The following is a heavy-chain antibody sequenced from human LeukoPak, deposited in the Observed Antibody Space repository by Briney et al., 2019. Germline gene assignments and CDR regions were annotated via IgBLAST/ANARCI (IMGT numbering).Heavy chain of an antibody. CDR3: ARGRTAITMVRGVKSYYFDY. D-gene: IGHD3-10*01. V-gene: IGHV4-30-2*01. J-gene: IGHJ4*02. CDR2: IYHSGST. CDR1: GGSISSGGYS. Sequence: PSETLSLTCAVSGGSISSGGYSWSWIRQPPGKGLEWIGYIYHSGSTYYNPSLKSRVTISVDRSKNQFSLKLSSVTAADTAVYYCARGRTAITMVRGVKSYYFDYWGQGTLVTVSS.